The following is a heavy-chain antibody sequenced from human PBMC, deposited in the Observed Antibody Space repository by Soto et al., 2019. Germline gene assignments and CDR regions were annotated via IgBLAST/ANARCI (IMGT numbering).Heavy chain of an antibody. CDR3: ARSRNSAVADSFDF. CDR2: ISRDGSHK. V-gene: IGHV3-30*04. CDR1: GFPFRNYA. D-gene: IGHD1-26*01. J-gene: IGHJ4*02. Sequence: PGGSLRLSCAASGFPFRNYAIHWVRQAPGKGLEWVAVISRDGSHKYYLDSVKGRFTISRDDSKDTVNLLMNSLRDDDSAMYYCARSRNSAVADSFDFWGQGTLVTVSS.